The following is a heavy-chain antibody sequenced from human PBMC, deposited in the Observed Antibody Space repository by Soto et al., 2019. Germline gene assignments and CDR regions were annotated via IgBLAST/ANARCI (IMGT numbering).Heavy chain of an antibody. D-gene: IGHD3-3*01. CDR1: GGTFSSYA. Sequence: QVQLVQSGAEVKKPGSSVKVSCKASGGTFSSYAISWVRQAPGQGLEWMRGIIPIFGTANYAQKFQGRVTITADESTSTAYMELSSLRSEDTAVYYCARDRPSLTYYDFWSGYYTGIYFDYWGQGTLVTVSS. CDR2: IIPIFGTA. CDR3: ARDRPSLTYYDFWSGYYTGIYFDY. V-gene: IGHV1-69*01. J-gene: IGHJ4*02.